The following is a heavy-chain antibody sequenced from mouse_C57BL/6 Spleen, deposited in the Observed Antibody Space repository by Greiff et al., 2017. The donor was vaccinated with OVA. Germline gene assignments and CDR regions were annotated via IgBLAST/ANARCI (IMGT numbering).Heavy chain of an antibody. V-gene: IGHV8-12*01. CDR2: IYWDDDK. D-gene: IGHD1-1*01. CDR1: GFSLSTSGMG. CDR3: ARDYYGSSLDYAMDY. J-gene: IGHJ4*01. Sequence: QVTLKVSGPGILQSSQTLSLTCSFSGFSLSTSGMGVSWIRQPSGKGLEWLAHIYWDDDKRYNPSLKSRLTISKDTSRNQVFLKITSLDTADTATYYGARDYYGSSLDYAMDYWGQGTSVTVSS.